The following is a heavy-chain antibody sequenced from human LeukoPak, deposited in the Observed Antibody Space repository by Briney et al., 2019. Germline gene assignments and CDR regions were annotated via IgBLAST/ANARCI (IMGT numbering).Heavy chain of an antibody. CDR3: AGAYQRLGELSLPDY. Sequence: ASVKVSCKASGYTFTNYAMNWVRQAPGQGLEWMGWIHPSTGNPTYAQGFTGRFVFSLDTSVSTTYLQISSLKAEDTAVYYCAGAYQRLGELSLPDYWGQGTLVTVSS. CDR1: GYTFTNYA. D-gene: IGHD3-16*02. V-gene: IGHV7-4-1*02. J-gene: IGHJ4*02. CDR2: IHPSTGNP.